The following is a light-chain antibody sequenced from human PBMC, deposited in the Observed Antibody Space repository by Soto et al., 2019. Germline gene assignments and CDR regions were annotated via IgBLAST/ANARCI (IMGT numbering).Light chain of an antibody. CDR1: QSISYW. Sequence: DIQMTQSPSTLSASVGDRVTITCRASQSISYWLAWYQQKPGKAPNLLIYKASSLESGVPSRFSGSGSGTXXXXXXXXXXXDDFXXXXXQQYNNYWTFGQGTKVEIK. J-gene: IGKJ1*01. V-gene: IGKV1-5*03. CDR3: QQYNNYWT. CDR2: KAS.